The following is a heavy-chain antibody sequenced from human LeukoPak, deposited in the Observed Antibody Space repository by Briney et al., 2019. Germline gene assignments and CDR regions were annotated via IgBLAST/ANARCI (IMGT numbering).Heavy chain of an antibody. CDR3: ATLASGSYYNGVDY. CDR2: ISGSGGST. J-gene: IGHJ4*02. D-gene: IGHD3-10*01. V-gene: IGHV3-23*01. Sequence: GGSLRLSCAASGFTFSSYAMSWVRQAPGKGLEWVSAISGSGGSTYYADSVKGRFTISRDNSKNTLYLQMNSLRAEDTAVYYCATLASGSYYNGVDYWGQGTLVTVSS. CDR1: GFTFSSYA.